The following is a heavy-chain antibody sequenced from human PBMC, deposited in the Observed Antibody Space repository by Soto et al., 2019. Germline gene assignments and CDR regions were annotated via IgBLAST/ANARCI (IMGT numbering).Heavy chain of an antibody. CDR1: GYTFTSYA. D-gene: IGHD6-13*01. J-gene: IGHJ4*02. Sequence: ASVKVSCKASGYTFTSYAMHWVRQAPGQRLEWMGWINAGNGNTKYSQKFQGRVTITRDTSASTAYMELNSLKTEDTAVYYCTTGVAAAIYYFDYWGQGTLVTVSS. CDR2: INAGNGNT. CDR3: TTGVAAAIYYFDY. V-gene: IGHV1-3*01.